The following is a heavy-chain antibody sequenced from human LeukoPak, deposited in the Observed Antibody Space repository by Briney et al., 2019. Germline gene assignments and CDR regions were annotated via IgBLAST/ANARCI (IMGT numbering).Heavy chain of an antibody. D-gene: IGHD3-10*01. CDR1: GGSMSTSDNY. Sequence: ASQTLSLTCTVSGGSMSTSDNYWNWIRQPAGKGLEWIGRIYTSGSTTYNPSPKSRVSMSVDTSKNQTSLHLNSVTAADTALYYCASGSGFFHHWGQGTPVTVSS. CDR2: IYTSGST. J-gene: IGHJ4*02. CDR3: ASGSGFFHH. V-gene: IGHV4-61*02.